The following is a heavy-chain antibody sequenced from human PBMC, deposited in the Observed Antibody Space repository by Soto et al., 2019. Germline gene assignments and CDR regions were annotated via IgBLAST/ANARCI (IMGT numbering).Heavy chain of an antibody. V-gene: IGHV4-4*02. J-gene: IGHJ6*02. CDR1: GGSISSSNW. CDR3: ARTGRYYGMDV. CDR2: IYHSGST. Sequence: QVQLQESGPGLVKPSGTLSLTCAVSGGSISSSNWWSWVRQPPGKGLEWIGEIYHSGSTNYNPSLKRXXTXSXXKSKNQFSLKLSSVTAADTAVYYCARTGRYYGMDVWGQGTTVTVSS.